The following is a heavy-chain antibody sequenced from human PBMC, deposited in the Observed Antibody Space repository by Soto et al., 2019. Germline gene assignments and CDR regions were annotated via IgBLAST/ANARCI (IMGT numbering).Heavy chain of an antibody. CDR3: ARDEARPRADAFDL. J-gene: IGHJ3*01. V-gene: IGHV4-31*03. Sequence: QAQLQESGPGLVKPSQTLSLTCTVSGAPISSGGYYWSWIRQHPGKGLEWLGYIYYSGSTYYHLSLKSRVTKSVDTSKNQFSLKLSSVTAAATAGYYCARDEARPRADAFDLWGQGTMVTVSS. CDR2: IYYSGST. D-gene: IGHD6-6*01. CDR1: GAPISSGGYY.